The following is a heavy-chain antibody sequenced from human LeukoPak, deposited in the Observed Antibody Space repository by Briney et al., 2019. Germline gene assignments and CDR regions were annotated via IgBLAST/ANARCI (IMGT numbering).Heavy chain of an antibody. V-gene: IGHV5-51*01. D-gene: IGHD1-26*01. CDR1: GYSFTNYW. CDR2: IYPGDSDT. Sequence: GESLKISCKGSGYSFTNYWIGWVRQMPGKGLEWMGIIYPGDSDTRYSPSFQGQVTISADKSISTAYLQWSSLKTSDTAMYYCARHASYSGSYLFDYWGQGTLVTVSS. CDR3: ARHASYSGSYLFDY. J-gene: IGHJ4*02.